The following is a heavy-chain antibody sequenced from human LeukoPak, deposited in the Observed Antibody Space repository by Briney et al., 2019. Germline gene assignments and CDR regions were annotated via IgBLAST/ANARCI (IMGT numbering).Heavy chain of an antibody. CDR3: TTGYSCASHDGY. Sequence: GGSLRLSCAASGFTFSNAWMHWVRQAPGKGLEWVGLIKRRTDGETSNYAAPVEGRFTISRDDSENTLYPQMNSLKNEDTGVYYCTTGYSCASHDGYWGQGTLVTVSS. CDR1: GFTFSNAW. CDR2: IKRRTDGETS. D-gene: IGHD6-19*01. V-gene: IGHV3-15*07. J-gene: IGHJ4*02.